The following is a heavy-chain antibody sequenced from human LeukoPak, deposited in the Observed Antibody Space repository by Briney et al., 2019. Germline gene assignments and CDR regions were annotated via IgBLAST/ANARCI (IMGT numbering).Heavy chain of an antibody. CDR3: ARENGYKYDY. J-gene: IGHJ4*02. Sequence: PSETLSLTCTVSGGSISSYYWSWIRQPPGKGLEWIGSIYHSGSTNYNPSLKSRVTISVDMSKNQFSLKLRSVTAADTAVYYCARENGYKYDYWGQGTLVTVSS. V-gene: IGHV4-59*01. D-gene: IGHD5-24*01. CDR1: GGSISSYY. CDR2: IYHSGST.